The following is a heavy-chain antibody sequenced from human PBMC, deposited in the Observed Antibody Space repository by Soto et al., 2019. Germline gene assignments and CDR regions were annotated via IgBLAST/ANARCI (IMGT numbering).Heavy chain of an antibody. J-gene: IGHJ5*01. CDR3: AGEADYLNWFDS. CDR2: ISSSSSTI. V-gene: IGHV3-48*01. D-gene: IGHD4-17*01. CDR1: GFTFSSYS. Sequence: EVQLVESGGGLVQPGGSLRLSCAASGFTFSSYSMNWVRQAPGKGLEWVSYISSSSSTIYYADSVKGRFTISRDNAKNSLYLQMNSLRAEDTAVYYCAGEADYLNWFDSWGQGTLLTVSS.